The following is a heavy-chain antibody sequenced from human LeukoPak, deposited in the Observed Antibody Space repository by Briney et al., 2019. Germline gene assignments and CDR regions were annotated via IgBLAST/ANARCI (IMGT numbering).Heavy chain of an antibody. D-gene: IGHD1/OR15-1a*01. CDR3: ARDTGTTRLDY. Sequence: SETLSLTCTVSGGSISSGSYYWSWIRQPAGKGLEWIGRIYTSGSTNYNPSLKRRVTISVDTSKNQFSLKLSSVTAADTAVYYCARDTGTTRLDYWGQGTLVTVSS. V-gene: IGHV4-61*02. J-gene: IGHJ4*02. CDR2: IYTSGST. CDR1: GGSISSGSYY.